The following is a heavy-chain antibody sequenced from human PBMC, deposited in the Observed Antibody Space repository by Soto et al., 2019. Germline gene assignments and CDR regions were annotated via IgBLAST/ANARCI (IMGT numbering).Heavy chain of an antibody. CDR1: GFTFDDYG. V-gene: IGHV3-20*01. D-gene: IGHD2-15*01. J-gene: IGHJ3*02. CDR3: ARAGIVVVVAAFEGAFDI. CDR2: INWNGGST. Sequence: PGGSLRLSCAASGFTFDDYGMSWVRQAPGKGLEWVSGINWNGGSTGYADSVKGRFTISRDNAKNSLYLQMNSLRAEDTALYHWARAGIVVVVAAFEGAFDIWGQGTMVTVSS.